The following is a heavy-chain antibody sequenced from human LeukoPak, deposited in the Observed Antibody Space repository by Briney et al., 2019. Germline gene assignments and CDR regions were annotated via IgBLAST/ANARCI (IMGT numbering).Heavy chain of an antibody. CDR3: AKNSDIVVVTGDAFDI. CDR2: ISGSGGST. V-gene: IGHV3-23*01. J-gene: IGHJ3*02. D-gene: IGHD3-22*01. Sequence: GGSLRLSCAASGFTFSSYAMSWVRQAPGKGLEWVSAISGSGGSTYYADSVKGRFTISRDNSKNTLYLQMNSLRAEDTAVYYCAKNSDIVVVTGDAFDIWGQGTMVTVSS. CDR1: GFTFSSYA.